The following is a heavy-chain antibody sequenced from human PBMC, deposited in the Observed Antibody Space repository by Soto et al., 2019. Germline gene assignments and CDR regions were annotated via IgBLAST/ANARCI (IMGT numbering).Heavy chain of an antibody. CDR3: ARVYCSTTTCHVQAFDS. CDR2: ISSAGDSS. D-gene: IGHD2-2*01. CDR1: GFTFSSYD. Sequence: EVQLVESGGGLAQPGGSVRLSCAASGFTFSSYDMNCVRQAPGRTLEWVSYISSAGDSSYYADSVKGRFTISRDNAKNSLYLQMNSLRVEDTAVYYCARVYCSTTTCHVQAFDSWGQGTLVTVSS. J-gene: IGHJ4*02. V-gene: IGHV3-48*03.